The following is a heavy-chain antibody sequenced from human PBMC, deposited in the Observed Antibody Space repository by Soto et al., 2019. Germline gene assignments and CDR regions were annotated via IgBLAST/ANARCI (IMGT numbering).Heavy chain of an antibody. CDR1: GSTFTNYG. D-gene: IGHD3-10*01. Sequence: ASVKVSCKASGSTFTNYGISWVRQAPGQGLEWMGWISAYSGNTNHAQKLQGWVTMTTDTSTSTAYRELSSLRSDDTAVYYCAREAYYGSGSPYGMDVWGQGTTVTVSS. J-gene: IGHJ6*02. CDR2: ISAYSGNT. V-gene: IGHV1-18*01. CDR3: AREAYYGSGSPYGMDV.